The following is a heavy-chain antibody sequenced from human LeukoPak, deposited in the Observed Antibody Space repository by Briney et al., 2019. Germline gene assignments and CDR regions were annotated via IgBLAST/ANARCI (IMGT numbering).Heavy chain of an antibody. D-gene: IGHD2-15*01. J-gene: IGHJ5*02. Sequence: GRSLRLSCAASGFTFSSYAMSWVRQAPGKGLEWVSAISGSGGSTYYADSVKGRFTISRDNSKNTLYLQMNSLRAEDTAVYYCAKDPIVVVVAANNWFDPWGQGTLVTVSS. CDR1: GFTFSSYA. V-gene: IGHV3-23*01. CDR3: AKDPIVVVVAANNWFDP. CDR2: ISGSGGST.